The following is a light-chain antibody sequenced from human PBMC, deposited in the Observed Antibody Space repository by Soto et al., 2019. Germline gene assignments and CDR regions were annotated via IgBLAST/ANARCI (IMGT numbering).Light chain of an antibody. V-gene: IGKV1-12*01. CDR1: QGVSSG. CDR2: AAS. J-gene: IGKJ2*01. CDR3: QQANSFPHT. Sequence: DLPMIQSPSSVSASVGDTVTITCRASQGVSSGLAWYQQKPGKAPKLLIYAASNSLSGVPSRFSGSGAGTDFTLTISSLQPEDSGTYYCQQANSFPHTFGQGSKLEIK.